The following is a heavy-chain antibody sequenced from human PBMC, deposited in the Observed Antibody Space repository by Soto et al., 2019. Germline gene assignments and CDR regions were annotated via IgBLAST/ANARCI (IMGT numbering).Heavy chain of an antibody. Sequence: GASVKVSCKASGYTFNRYYMHWVRQAPGPGLEWMGWINAANGDTKYSPKFQGRVTITRDTSASTAYMELSSLRSEDTAVYYCVRRHVSATGIDWFDPWGQGTLVTVSS. CDR3: VRRHVSATGIDWFDP. CDR2: INAANGDT. J-gene: IGHJ5*02. CDR1: GYTFNRYY. V-gene: IGHV1-3*01. D-gene: IGHD6-13*01.